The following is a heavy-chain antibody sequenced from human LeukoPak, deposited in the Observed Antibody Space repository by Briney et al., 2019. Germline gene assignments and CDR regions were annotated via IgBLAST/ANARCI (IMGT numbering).Heavy chain of an antibody. CDR3: ARATFLEWLTENWFDP. CDR2: IYYSGST. J-gene: IGHJ5*02. CDR1: GGSISSYY. D-gene: IGHD3-3*01. V-gene: IGHV4-59*12. Sequence: SETLSLTCTVSGGSISSYYWSWIRQPPGKGLEWIGYIYYSGSTYYNPSLKSRVTISVDTSKNQFSLKLSSVTAADTAVYYCARATFLEWLTENWFDPWGQGTLVTVSS.